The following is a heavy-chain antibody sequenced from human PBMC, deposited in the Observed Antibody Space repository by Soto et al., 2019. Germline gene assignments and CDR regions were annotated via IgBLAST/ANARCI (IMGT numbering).Heavy chain of an antibody. V-gene: IGHV4-39*01. D-gene: IGHD1-7*01. CDR2: IYYSGST. J-gene: IGHJ6*02. Sequence: PSETLSLTCTVSGGSISSSSYYWGWIRQPPGKGLEWIGSIYYSGSTYYNPSLKSRVTISVDTSKNQFSLKLSSVTAADTAVYYCARRTGTTKRGYDMDVWGQGTTVTVSS. CDR1: GGSISSSSYY. CDR3: ARRTGTTKRGYDMDV.